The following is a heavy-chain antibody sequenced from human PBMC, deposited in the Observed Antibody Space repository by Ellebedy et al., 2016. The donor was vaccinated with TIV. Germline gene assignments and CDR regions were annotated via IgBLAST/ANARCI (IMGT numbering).Heavy chain of an antibody. J-gene: IGHJ4*02. CDR1: GYTLTELS. D-gene: IGHD5-24*01. V-gene: IGHV1-24*01. CDR3: ATVFDGYRGLDY. Sequence: AASVKVSCKVSGYTLTELSMHWVRQAPGKGLEWMGGFDPEDDETIYAQKFQGRVTMTEDTSTDTANMDLSSLRSEDTAVYYCATVFDGYRGLDYWGQGTLVTVSS. CDR2: FDPEDDET.